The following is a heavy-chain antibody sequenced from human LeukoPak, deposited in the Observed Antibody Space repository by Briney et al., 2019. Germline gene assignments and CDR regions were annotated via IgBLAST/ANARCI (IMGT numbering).Heavy chain of an antibody. D-gene: IGHD1-7*01. V-gene: IGHV4-34*01. CDR2: INHSGST. CDR3: ARFPITGSTGNWFDP. J-gene: IGHJ5*02. Sequence: PSETLSLTCAVYGGSFSGYYWSWIRQPPGKGLEWIGEINHSGSTNYNPSLKSRVTISVDTSKNQFSLKLSSVTAADTAVYYCARFPITGSTGNWFDPWGQGTLVTVSS. CDR1: GGSFSGYY.